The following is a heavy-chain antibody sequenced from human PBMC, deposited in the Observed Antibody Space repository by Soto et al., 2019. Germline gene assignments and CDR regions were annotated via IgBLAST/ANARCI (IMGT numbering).Heavy chain of an antibody. J-gene: IGHJ5*02. V-gene: IGHV4-34*01. CDR3: ARGRYCSSTSCYRGWFDP. CDR1: GGSFSGYY. Sequence: SETLSLTCAVYGGSFSGYYWSWIRQPPGKGLEWIGEINHSGSTNYNPSLESRVTISVDTSKNQFSLKLSSVTAADTAVYYCARGRYCSSTSCYRGWFDPWGQGTLVTVSS. D-gene: IGHD2-2*02. CDR2: INHSGST.